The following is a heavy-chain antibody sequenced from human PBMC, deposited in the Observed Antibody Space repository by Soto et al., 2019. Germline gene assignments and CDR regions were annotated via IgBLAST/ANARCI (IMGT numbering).Heavy chain of an antibody. D-gene: IGHD3-16*02. CDR1: GGSISSYY. Sequence: QVQLQESGPGLVKPSETLSLTCTVSGGSISSYYWSWIRQPPGKGLEWIGYIYYSGSTNYNPSLKSRVDIAVDPSKNPSSLTLSSVAAADTAVYCCARARSSYWYFDLWGRGTLVTVSS. CDR3: ARARSSYWYFDL. V-gene: IGHV4-59*01. J-gene: IGHJ2*01. CDR2: IYYSGST.